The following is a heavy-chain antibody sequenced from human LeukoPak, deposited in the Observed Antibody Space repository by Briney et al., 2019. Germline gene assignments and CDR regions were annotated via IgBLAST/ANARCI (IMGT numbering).Heavy chain of an antibody. CDR2: ISSSGSDI. J-gene: IGHJ3*02. CDR1: GFTFSNYE. CDR3: AKDIAAAGNDAFDI. D-gene: IGHD6-13*01. V-gene: IGHV3-48*03. Sequence: GGSLRLSCAASGFTFSNYEMHWVRQAPGKGLKWVSYISSSGSDIYYADSVKGRFTISRDNAKNSLYLQMNSLRAEDTALYYCAKDIAAAGNDAFDIWGQGTMVTVSS.